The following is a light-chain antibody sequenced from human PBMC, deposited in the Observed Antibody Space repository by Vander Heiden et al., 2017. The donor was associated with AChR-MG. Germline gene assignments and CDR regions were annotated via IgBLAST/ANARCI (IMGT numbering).Light chain of an antibody. CDR1: SPNIGAGSG. CDR3: QSFDSSLSGVV. V-gene: IGLV1-40*01. J-gene: IGLJ2*01. Sequence: QSVLTQPPSLSGAPGQRLTISCTGSSPNIGAGSGVHWYQQLPGTAPRLLIYNHSDRPSGVPDRFSGSKSGTSASLAITGLQAEDEADYYCQSFDSSLSGVVFGGGTKLTVL. CDR2: NHS.